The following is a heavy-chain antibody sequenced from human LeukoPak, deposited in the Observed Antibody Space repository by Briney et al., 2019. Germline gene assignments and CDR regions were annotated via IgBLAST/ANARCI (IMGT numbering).Heavy chain of an antibody. J-gene: IGHJ4*02. Sequence: PSEALSLTCTVSGGSISSYYWSWIRQPPGKGLEWIGYIYYSGSTNYNPSLKSRVTISVDTSKNQFSLKLSSVTAADTAVYYCARHAGRITIFDYWGQGTLVTVSS. CDR1: GGSISSYY. CDR3: ARHAGRITIFDY. D-gene: IGHD3-3*01. CDR2: IYYSGST. V-gene: IGHV4-59*08.